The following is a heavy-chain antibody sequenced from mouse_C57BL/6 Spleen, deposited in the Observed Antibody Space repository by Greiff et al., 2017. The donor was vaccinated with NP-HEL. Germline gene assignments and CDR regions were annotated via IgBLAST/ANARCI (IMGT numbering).Heavy chain of an antibody. Sequence: LVESGAELARPGASVKLSCKASGYTFTSYGISWVKQRTGQGLEWIGEIYPRSGNTYYNEKFKGKATLTADKSSSTAYMELRSLTSEDSAVYFCAREGDDYDFYAMDYWGQGTSVTVSS. J-gene: IGHJ4*01. CDR3: AREGDDYDFYAMDY. D-gene: IGHD2-4*01. V-gene: IGHV1-81*01. CDR1: GYTFTSYG. CDR2: IYPRSGNT.